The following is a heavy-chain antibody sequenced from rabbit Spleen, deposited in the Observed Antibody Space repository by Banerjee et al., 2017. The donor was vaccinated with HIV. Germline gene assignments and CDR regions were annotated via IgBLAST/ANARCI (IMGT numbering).Heavy chain of an antibody. CDR1: GVSFSFSSY. CDR3: ARGSATMTMVIIGYYFNL. J-gene: IGHJ4*01. D-gene: IGHD2-1*01. Sequence: QEQLEESGGDLVKPGASLTLTCTASGVSFSFSSYICWVRQAPGKGLEWIACIDTGSSGFTYFATWAKGRFTISKTSSTTMTLQMTSLTGADTATYFCARGSATMTMVIIGYYFNLWGPGTLVTVS. CDR2: IDTGSSGFT. V-gene: IGHV1S45*01.